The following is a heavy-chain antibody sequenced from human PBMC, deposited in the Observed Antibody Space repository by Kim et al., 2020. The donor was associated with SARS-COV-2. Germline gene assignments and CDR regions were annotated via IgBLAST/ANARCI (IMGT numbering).Heavy chain of an antibody. CDR1: GFTFSSYA. V-gene: IGHV3-30*04. D-gene: IGHD3-22*01. CDR3: ARDRLLDDSNTFDY. J-gene: IGHJ4*02. Sequence: GGSLRLSCAASGFTFSSYAMHWVRQAPGKGLEWVAVISYDGSNKYYADSVKGRFTISRDNSKNTLYLQMNSLRAEDTAVYYCARDRLLDDSNTFDYWGQGTLVTVSS. CDR2: ISYDGSNK.